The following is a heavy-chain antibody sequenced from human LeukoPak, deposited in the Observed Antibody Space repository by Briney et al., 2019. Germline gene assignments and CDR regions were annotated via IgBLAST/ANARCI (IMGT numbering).Heavy chain of an antibody. CDR2: ISAYNGNT. D-gene: IGHD3-22*01. V-gene: IGHV1-18*01. Sequence: ASVKVSCKASGYTFISYGISWVRQAPGQGLEWMGWISAYNGNTNYAQKLQGRVTMTTDTSTSTAYMELRSLRSEDTAVYYCARAPANKYDSRLPEDFWGQGTLVTVSS. CDR1: GYTFISYG. CDR3: ARAPANKYDSRLPEDF. J-gene: IGHJ4*02.